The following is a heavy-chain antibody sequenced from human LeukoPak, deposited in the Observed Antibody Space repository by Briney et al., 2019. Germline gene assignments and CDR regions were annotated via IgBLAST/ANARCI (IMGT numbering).Heavy chain of an antibody. V-gene: IGHV3-74*01. CDR2: ISSDGSST. J-gene: IGHJ4*02. D-gene: IGHD5-12*01. CDR3: ARTAYSDYSLGF. Sequence: GRSLRLSCAASGFTFSSYAMHWVRQAPGKGLVWVSRISSDGSSTSYADSVKGRFTISRDNAKNTLYLQMNSLRAEDTAVYYCARTAYSDYSLGFWGQGTLVTVSS. CDR1: GFTFSSYA.